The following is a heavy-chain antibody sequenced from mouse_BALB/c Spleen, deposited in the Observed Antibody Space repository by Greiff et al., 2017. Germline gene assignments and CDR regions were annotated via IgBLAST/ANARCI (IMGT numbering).Heavy chain of an antibody. Sequence: EVQGVESGGGLVQPGGSRKLSCAASGFTFSSFGMHWVRQAPEKGLEWVAYISSGSSTIYYADTVKGRFTISRDNPKNTLFLQMTSLRSEDTAMYYCTTATSVLDYWGQGTTLTVSS. J-gene: IGHJ2*01. V-gene: IGHV5-17*02. CDR2: ISSGSSTI. CDR3: TTATSVLDY. D-gene: IGHD1-2*01. CDR1: GFTFSSFG.